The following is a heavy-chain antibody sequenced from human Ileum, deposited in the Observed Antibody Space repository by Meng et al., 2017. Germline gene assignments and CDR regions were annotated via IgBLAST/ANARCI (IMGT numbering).Heavy chain of an antibody. CDR1: GFTFSSHW. Sequence: EVQLVECWVGLVEPGVSLRLSCAASGFTFSSHWMNWVRQAPGKGLVWVSRINTDGSTTTYADSVKGRFTISRDNAKNTVFLQMNSLRAEDTAVYYCVGMTVGWGQGTLVTVSS. CDR3: VGMTVG. D-gene: IGHD3-22*01. CDR2: INTDGSTT. J-gene: IGHJ4*02. V-gene: IGHV3-74*03.